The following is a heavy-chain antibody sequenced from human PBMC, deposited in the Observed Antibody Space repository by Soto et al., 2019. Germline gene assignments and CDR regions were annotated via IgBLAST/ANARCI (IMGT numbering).Heavy chain of an antibody. CDR2: INPSGGST. V-gene: IGHV1-46*01. J-gene: IGHJ5*02. D-gene: IGHD3-22*01. CDR1: GYTFTSYY. CDR3: ARDVPVDSSGYYNWFDP. Sequence: QVQLVQSGAEVKKPGASVKVSCKASGYTFTSYYMHWVRQAPGQGLEWMGIINPSGGSTSYAQKFQGRVTMTRDTSTSTVYMELSSLRSEDTAVYYCARDVPVDSSGYYNWFDPWGQGTLVTVSS.